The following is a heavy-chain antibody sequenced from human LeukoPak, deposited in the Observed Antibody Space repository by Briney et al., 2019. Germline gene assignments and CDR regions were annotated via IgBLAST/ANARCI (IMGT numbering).Heavy chain of an antibody. V-gene: IGHV4-34*01. CDR1: GGSFSGYY. D-gene: IGHD2-15*01. CDR3: ARVVVVAAIDYHYYYYYMDV. J-gene: IGHJ6*03. Sequence: PSETLSLTCAVYGGSFSGYYWSWIRQPPGKGLEWIGEINHSGSTNYNPSLESRVTISVDTSKNQFSLKLSSVTAADTAVYYCARVVVVAAIDYHYYYYYMDVWGKGTTVTVSS. CDR2: INHSGST.